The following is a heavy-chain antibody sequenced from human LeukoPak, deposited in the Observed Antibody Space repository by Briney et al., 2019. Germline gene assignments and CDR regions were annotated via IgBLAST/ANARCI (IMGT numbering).Heavy chain of an antibody. V-gene: IGHV4-59*01. CDR2: IYYSGST. D-gene: IGHD5-24*01. CDR3: ARESVEMATINAFDI. CDR1: SGSISSYY. Sequence: SETLSLTCTVSSGSISSYYWSWIRQPPGKGREWVGYIYYSGSTNYNPSLKSRVTISVDTSKNQFSLKLSSVTAADTAVYYCARESVEMATINAFDIWGQGTMVTVSS. J-gene: IGHJ3*02.